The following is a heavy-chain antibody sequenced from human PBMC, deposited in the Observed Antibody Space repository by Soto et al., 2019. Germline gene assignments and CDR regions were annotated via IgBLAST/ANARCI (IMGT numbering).Heavy chain of an antibody. D-gene: IGHD5-12*01. V-gene: IGHV3-15*07. Sequence: GGSLRLSCAACGFTFSNAYMNWVRQAPGKGLEWVGRIKSKIDGGTTHYAAPAKGRFTISRDDSKSTLYLQMNSLKTEDTAVYYCTTDYGYNPRDFDYWGQGTLVTVSS. CDR3: TTDYGYNPRDFDY. CDR2: IKSKIDGGTT. J-gene: IGHJ4*02. CDR1: GFTFSNAY.